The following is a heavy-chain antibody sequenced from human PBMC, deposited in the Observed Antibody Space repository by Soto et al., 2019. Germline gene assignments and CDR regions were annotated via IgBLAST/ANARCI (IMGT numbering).Heavy chain of an antibody. Sequence: GWSLRLSCASSVFTFISYAMSWVRQAPGKGLEWVSAISGSGGSTYYADSVKGRFTISRDDSKNTLYLQMNSLRAEDTAVYYCAKDQANWAINWFDPWGQGTLVTVSS. CDR2: ISGSGGST. CDR3: AKDQANWAINWFDP. CDR1: VFTFISYA. D-gene: IGHD7-27*01. V-gene: IGHV3-23*01. J-gene: IGHJ5*02.